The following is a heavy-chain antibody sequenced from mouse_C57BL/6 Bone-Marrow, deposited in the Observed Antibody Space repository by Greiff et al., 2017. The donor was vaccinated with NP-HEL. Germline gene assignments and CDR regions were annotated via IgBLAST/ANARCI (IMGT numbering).Heavy chain of an antibody. CDR3: ARWDGYYWYFDV. CDR2: IYTRSGNT. V-gene: IGHV1-81*01. Sequence: QVQLQQSGAELARPGASVKLSCKASGYTFTSYGISWVKQRTGQGLEWIGEIYTRSGNTYYNEKFKGKATLTADKSSSTAYMELSSLTSEDSAVYFCARWDGYYWYFDVWGTGTTVTVSS. D-gene: IGHD2-3*01. J-gene: IGHJ1*03. CDR1: GYTFTSYG.